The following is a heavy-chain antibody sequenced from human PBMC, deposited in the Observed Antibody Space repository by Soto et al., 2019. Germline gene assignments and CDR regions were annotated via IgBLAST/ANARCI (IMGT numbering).Heavy chain of an antibody. V-gene: IGHV3-73*01. CDR3: TREYHYDSGAY. D-gene: IGHD3-10*01. J-gene: IGHJ4*02. CDR2: VRSNVNNYAT. Sequence: EVQLVESGGGLVQPGGTLTLSCAASGFSFSGSTIHWVRQASGKGLEWVGRVRSNVNNYATAYAASMKGRFTISRDDSKNTAYLQMNSLKTEDTAVYYCTREYHYDSGAYWGQGTLVTVSS. CDR1: GFSFSGST.